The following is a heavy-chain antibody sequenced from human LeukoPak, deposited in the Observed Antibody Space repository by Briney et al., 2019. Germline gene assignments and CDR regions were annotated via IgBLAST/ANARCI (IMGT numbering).Heavy chain of an antibody. V-gene: IGHV1-2*02. CDR1: GYTFTGYY. CDR3: ARGGITMVRGVREWFDP. CDR2: INPNSGGT. D-gene: IGHD3-10*01. J-gene: IGHJ5*02. Sequence: ASVKVSCKASGYTFTGYYMHWVRQAPGQGLEWMGWINPNSGGTNYAQKFQGRVTMTRDTSIRTAYMELSRLRSDDTAVYYCARGGITMVRGVREWFDPWGQGTLVTVSS.